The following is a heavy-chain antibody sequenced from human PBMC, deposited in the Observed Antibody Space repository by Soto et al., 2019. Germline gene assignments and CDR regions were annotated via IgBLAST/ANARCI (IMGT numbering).Heavy chain of an antibody. V-gene: IGHV4-61*01. J-gene: IGHJ4*02. CDR2: IYNNETF. CDR1: GASFSSGSFY. CDR3: ARVTLRYSSSHNFDS. D-gene: IGHD6-19*01. Sequence: XATLSLTFSVSGASFSSGSFYWSWIRQPPGKGLEWIGFIYNNETFNYNPSLKSRVTLSVDTSKHQFSLKLSSVTAADTAVYYCARVTLRYSSSHNFDSWGQGALVTVSS.